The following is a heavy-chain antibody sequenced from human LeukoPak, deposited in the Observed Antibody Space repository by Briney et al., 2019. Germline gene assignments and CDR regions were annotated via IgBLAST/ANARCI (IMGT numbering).Heavy chain of an antibody. CDR1: GFTFSSYA. D-gene: IGHD6-19*01. CDR2: ISTNGGST. CDR3: AKRSGYTTGWFFDF. V-gene: IGHV3-23*01. Sequence: GGSLRLSCEASGFTFSSYAMSWVRQAPGKGLEWVSGISTNGGSTYYAESVKGRFTISRDNSKNTLFLQMNSLRAEYTAVFYSAKRSGYTTGWFFDFWGQGTLVTVSS. J-gene: IGHJ4*02.